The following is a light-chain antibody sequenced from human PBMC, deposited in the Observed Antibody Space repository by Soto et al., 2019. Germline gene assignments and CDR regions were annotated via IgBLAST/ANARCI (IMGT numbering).Light chain of an antibody. J-gene: IGKJ1*01. CDR3: QQRYSTPRT. CDR1: QSISSY. CDR2: AAS. V-gene: IGKV1-39*01. Sequence: DIQMTQSPSSLSASVGDRVTITCRASQSISSYLNWYQQKPGKAPKLLIYAASSLQSGVPPRFSGSGSGTDFTLTISTLQPEDFATYYCQQRYSTPRTFGQGTKVEIK.